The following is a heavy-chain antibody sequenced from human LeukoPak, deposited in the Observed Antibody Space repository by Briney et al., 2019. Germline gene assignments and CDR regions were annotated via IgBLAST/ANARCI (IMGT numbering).Heavy chain of an antibody. D-gene: IGHD3-9*01. J-gene: IGHJ4*02. CDR2: IYHSGST. CDR1: GYSISSGYY. Sequence: SETLSLTCTVSGYSISSGYYWGWIRQPPGKGLEWIGSIYHSGSTYYNPSLKSRVTISVDTSKNQFSLKLSSVTAADTAVYYCASNLRYFDWSSFDYWGQGTLVTVSS. V-gene: IGHV4-38-2*02. CDR3: ASNLRYFDWSSFDY.